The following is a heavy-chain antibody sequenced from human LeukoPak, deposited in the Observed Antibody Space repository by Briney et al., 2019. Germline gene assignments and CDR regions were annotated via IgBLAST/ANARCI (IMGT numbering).Heavy chain of an antibody. CDR2: IKQDGSKK. Sequence: GGSLRLSCVASGFPFSSYWMTWVRQAPGKGLEWVANIKQDGSKKSYVDSVKGRFTISRDNAKNSLYLQMNSLRAEDTAIYYCVRGCSDTCYRFDYWGQGTLVTVSS. V-gene: IGHV3-7*03. CDR3: VRGCSDTCYRFDY. CDR1: GFPFSSYW. D-gene: IGHD2-15*01. J-gene: IGHJ4*02.